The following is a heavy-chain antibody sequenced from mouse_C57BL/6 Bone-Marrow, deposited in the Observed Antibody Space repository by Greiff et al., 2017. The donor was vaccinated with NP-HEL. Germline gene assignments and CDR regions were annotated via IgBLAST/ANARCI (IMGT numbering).Heavy chain of an antibody. V-gene: IGHV5-9*01. CDR1: GFTFSSYT. J-gene: IGHJ1*03. CDR2: ISGGGGNT. Sequence: DVMLVESGGGLVKPGGSLKLSCAASGFTFSSYTMSWVRQTPEKRLEWVATISGGGGNTYYPDSVKGRFTISRDNAKNTLYLQMSSLRSEDTALYYCARDDDGYYRYFDVWGTGTTVTVSS. CDR3: ARDDDGYYRYFDV. D-gene: IGHD2-3*01.